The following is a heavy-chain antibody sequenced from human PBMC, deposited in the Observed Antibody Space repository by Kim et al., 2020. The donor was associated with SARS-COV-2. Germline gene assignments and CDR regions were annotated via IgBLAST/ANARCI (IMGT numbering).Heavy chain of an antibody. CDR3: ARDGDYYDSSGYYCDY. J-gene: IGHJ4*02. CDR1: GGTFSSYA. D-gene: IGHD3-22*01. V-gene: IGHV1-69*13. CDR2: IIPIFGTA. Sequence: SVKVSCKASGGTFSSYAISWVRQAPGQGLEWMGGIIPIFGTANYAQKFQGRVTITADESTSTAYMELSSLRSEDTAVYYCARDGDYYDSSGYYCDYWGQGTLVTVSS.